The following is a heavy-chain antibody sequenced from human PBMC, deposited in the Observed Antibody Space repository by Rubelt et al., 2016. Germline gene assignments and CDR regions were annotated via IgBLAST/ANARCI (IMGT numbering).Heavy chain of an antibody. D-gene: IGHD6-13*01. CDR1: GDSVSSNSAA. CDR3: ASHLGSWEGKFDY. V-gene: IGHV6-1*01. Sequence: QVQLQQSGPGLVKPSQTLSLTCAISGDSVSSNSAAWNWIRQSPSRGLEWLGRTYYRSKWYNDYEGMGKSGITINPETAKNQFSLQLNSVTPEETAVYYGASHLGSWEGKFDYGGQGTLGTGSS. CDR2: TYYRSKWYN. J-gene: IGHJ4*02.